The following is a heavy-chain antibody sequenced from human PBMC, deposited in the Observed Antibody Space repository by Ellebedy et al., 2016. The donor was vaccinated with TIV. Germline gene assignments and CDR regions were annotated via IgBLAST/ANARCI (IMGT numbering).Heavy chain of an antibody. CDR3: AREIGGQGMDV. Sequence: AASVKVSCKASGGTLSSFGINWVRQAPGQGLTWMGGIIPMFNITQYAQKFQGRVTISADESTSTAYLELSSLTLDDTAVYFCAREIGGQGMDVWGQGTTVTVSS. D-gene: IGHD2-15*01. J-gene: IGHJ6*02. V-gene: IGHV1-69*13. CDR1: GGTLSSFG. CDR2: IIPMFNIT.